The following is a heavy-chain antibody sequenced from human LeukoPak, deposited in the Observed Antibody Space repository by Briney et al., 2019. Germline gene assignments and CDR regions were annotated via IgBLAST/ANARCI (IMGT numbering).Heavy chain of an antibody. J-gene: IGHJ3*02. Sequence: PGGSLRLSCAGSGFTFSSYGMHWVRQAPGKGLEGVAFIRYDGTNKFYADSVKGRFTISRDISKNTLYLQVNSLRAEDTAMYYCARDGRQRKTYYYASGSANAFDIWGQGTTVTVSS. D-gene: IGHD3-10*01. CDR2: IRYDGTNK. CDR1: GFTFSSYG. V-gene: IGHV3-30*02. CDR3: ARDGRQRKTYYYASGSANAFDI.